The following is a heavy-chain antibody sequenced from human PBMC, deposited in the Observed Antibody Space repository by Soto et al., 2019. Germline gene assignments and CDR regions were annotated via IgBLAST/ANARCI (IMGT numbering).Heavy chain of an antibody. V-gene: IGHV1-46*02. CDR3: ARVALGYDYADV. CDR1: GYTFNAFY. J-gene: IGHJ6*02. D-gene: IGHD4-17*01. Sequence: ASVKVSCKAFGYTFNAFYMHCVRQAPGQGLEWMGVINPSGDGTSYAQKFQGRVTMTRDTSTSTVYMELSGLRSEDTAVYYCARVALGYDYADVWGQGTTVTVSS. CDR2: INPSGDGT.